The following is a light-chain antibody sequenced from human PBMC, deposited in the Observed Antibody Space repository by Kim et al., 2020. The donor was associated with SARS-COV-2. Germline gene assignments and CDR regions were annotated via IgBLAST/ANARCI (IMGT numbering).Light chain of an antibody. J-gene: IGKJ5*01. Sequence: SLSPGARATLSCRASQSISSSLAWYQQKPGQAPRVLIYGASARATGIPARFSGSGSGTEFTLTISNLQSEDFAVYYCQQYAYWRAFGQGTRLEIK. CDR1: QSISSS. CDR2: GAS. CDR3: QQYAYWRA. V-gene: IGKV3-15*01.